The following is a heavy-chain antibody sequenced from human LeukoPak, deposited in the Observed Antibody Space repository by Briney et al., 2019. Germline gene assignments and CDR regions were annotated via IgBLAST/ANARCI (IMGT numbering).Heavy chain of an antibody. J-gene: IGHJ5*02. Sequence: PSETLSLTCTVSGGSISSSSYYWGWIRQPPGKGLEWIGSIYYSGSTYYNPSLKSRVTISVDTSKNQFSLKLSSVTAADTAVYYCARRLLSSGWYHWFDPWGQGTLVTVSS. CDR2: IYYSGST. D-gene: IGHD6-19*01. CDR1: GGSISSSSYY. CDR3: ARRLLSSGWYHWFDP. V-gene: IGHV4-39*01.